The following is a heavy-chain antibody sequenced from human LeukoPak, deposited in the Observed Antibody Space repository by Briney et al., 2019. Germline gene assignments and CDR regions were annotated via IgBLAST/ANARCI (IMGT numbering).Heavy chain of an antibody. D-gene: IGHD1-26*01. CDR3: AMYILYTSGSYSEIHWLDP. CDR2: INPNSGGT. Sequence: GASVKVSCKASGYTFTGYYIHWVRQAPGQGLEWMGWINPNSGGTNYAQKFQGRVTMTRDTSIRTAYMELSRLRSDDTAMYYCAMYILYTSGSYSEIHWLDPWGRGTLVTVSS. CDR1: GYTFTGYY. J-gene: IGHJ5*02. V-gene: IGHV1-2*02.